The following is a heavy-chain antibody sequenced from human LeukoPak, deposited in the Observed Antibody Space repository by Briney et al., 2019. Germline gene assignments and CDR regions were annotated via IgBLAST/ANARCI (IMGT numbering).Heavy chain of an antibody. D-gene: IGHD2-2*01. CDR2: ISAYNGNT. Sequence: GASVKVSCRASGYTFTSYGISWVRQAPGQGLEWMGWISAYNGNTNYAQKLQGRVTMTRDTSTSTVYMELSSLRSEDTAVYYCARDRGYCSSTNCSPSNWFDPWGQGTLVTVSS. CDR3: ARDRGYCSSTNCSPSNWFDP. CDR1: GYTFTSYG. V-gene: IGHV1-18*01. J-gene: IGHJ5*02.